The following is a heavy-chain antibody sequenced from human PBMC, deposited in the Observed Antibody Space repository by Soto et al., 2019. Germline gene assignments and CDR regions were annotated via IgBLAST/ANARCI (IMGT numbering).Heavy chain of an antibody. CDR2: ISSSSSYI. V-gene: IGHV3-21*01. CDR3: ARGHYDILTGYSYSQYYYYGMDV. Sequence: EVQLVESGGGLVKPGGSLRLSCAASGFTFSSYSMNWVRQAPGKGLEWVSSISSSSSYIYYADSVKGRFTISRDNAKNSLYLQMNSLRAEDTAVYYCARGHYDILTGYSYSQYYYYGMDVWGQGTTVTVSS. CDR1: GFTFSSYS. D-gene: IGHD3-9*01. J-gene: IGHJ6*02.